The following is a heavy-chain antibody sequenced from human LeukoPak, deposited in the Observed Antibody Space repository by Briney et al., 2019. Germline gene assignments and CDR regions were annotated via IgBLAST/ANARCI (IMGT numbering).Heavy chain of an antibody. V-gene: IGHV3-9*01. CDR2: ISWNSGSI. CDR3: AKDRYYYGSGSFDY. D-gene: IGHD3-10*01. J-gene: IGHJ4*02. CDR1: GFTFDDYA. Sequence: AGGSLRLSCAASGFTFDDYAMHWVRQAPGKGLEWVSGISWNSGSIGYADSVKGRFTISRGNAKNSLYLQMNSLRAEDTALYYCAKDRYYYGSGSFDYWGQGTLVTVSS.